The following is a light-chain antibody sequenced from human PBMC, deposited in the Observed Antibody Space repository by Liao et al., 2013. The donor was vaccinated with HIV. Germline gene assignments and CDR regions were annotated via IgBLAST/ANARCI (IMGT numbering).Light chain of an antibody. CDR1: NIGSKS. CDR2: YDS. V-gene: IGLV3-21*01. J-gene: IGLJ1*01. CDR3: QVWDSSSDHPV. Sequence: SYELTQPPSVSVAPEKTAIITCAGNNIGSKSVHWYQQKPGQAPVLVIYYDSDRPSGIPERFSGSNSGNTATLTISRVEAGDEADYYCQVWDSSSDHPVFGTGTKVTVL.